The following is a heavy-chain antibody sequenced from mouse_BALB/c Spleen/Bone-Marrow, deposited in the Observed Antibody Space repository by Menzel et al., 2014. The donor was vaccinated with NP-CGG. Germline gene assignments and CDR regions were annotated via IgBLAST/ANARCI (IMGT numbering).Heavy chain of an antibody. CDR1: GYTFTSYC. J-gene: IGHJ2*01. CDR2: INPSNGRT. D-gene: IGHD2-1*01. CDR3: ARSGNYYFDY. Sequence: QVQLQQSGAELVKPGASVKLSCKASGYTFTSYCMHWVKQRPGQGLEWIGEINPSNGRTNYNEKFKNKATLTVDKSSSTTYMQLSSLTSEDSAVYYCARSGNYYFDYWGQGTTLTVSS. V-gene: IGHV1S81*02.